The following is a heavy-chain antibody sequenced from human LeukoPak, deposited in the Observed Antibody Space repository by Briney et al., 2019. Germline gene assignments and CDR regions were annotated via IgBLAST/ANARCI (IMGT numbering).Heavy chain of an antibody. CDR1: GGSFSGYY. V-gene: IGHV4-34*01. J-gene: IGHJ4*02. CDR2: INHSGST. CDR3: ARGRLSRDYVWGSYRLSIPYYFDY. Sequence: SETLSLTCAVYGGSFSGYYWSWIRQPPGKGLEWIGEINHSGSTNYNPSLKSRVTISVDTSKNQFSLKLSSVTAADTAVYYCARGRLSRDYVWGSYRLSIPYYFDYWGQGTLVTVSS. D-gene: IGHD3-16*02.